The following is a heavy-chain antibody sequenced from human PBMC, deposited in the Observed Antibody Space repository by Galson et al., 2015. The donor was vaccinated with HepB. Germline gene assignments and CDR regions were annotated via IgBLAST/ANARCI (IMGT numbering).Heavy chain of an antibody. CDR2: ISAYNGKT. CDR1: GYTFTSYG. V-gene: IGHV1-18*01. J-gene: IGHJ4*02. CDR3: AGVHEGGGWDY. D-gene: IGHD5-12*01. Sequence: SVKVSCKASGYTFTSYGISWVRQAPGQGLEWMGWISAYNGKTNYAQKFQDRVIMTTDTSTSTVYMELRSLRSDDTAVYYCAGVHEGGGWDYWGQGTLVTVSS.